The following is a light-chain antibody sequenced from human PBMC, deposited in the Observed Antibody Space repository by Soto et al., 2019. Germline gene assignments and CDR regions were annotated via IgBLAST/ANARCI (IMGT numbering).Light chain of an antibody. J-gene: IGKJ1*01. CDR2: GAS. V-gene: IGKV3-15*01. CDR3: QQNTNWPRT. Sequence: EIVMTQSPDTLSVSPGERASLSCRASQSVSSNLAWYQQKPGQAPRLLIYGASTSATGISARFTGSRSGTEVTLTISSLQSEDFAVYYCQQNTNWPRTFGQGTKVEIK. CDR1: QSVSSN.